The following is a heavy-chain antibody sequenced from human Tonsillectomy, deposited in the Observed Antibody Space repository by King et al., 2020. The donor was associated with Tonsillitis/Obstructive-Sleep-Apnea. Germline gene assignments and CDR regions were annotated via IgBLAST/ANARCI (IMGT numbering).Heavy chain of an antibody. J-gene: IGHJ4*02. D-gene: IGHD3-10*01. Sequence: GRFTISRDNSENTLYLQMNSLRVEDTAVYYCARGGSHKEWSFDYWGQGTLVTVSS. CDR3: ARGGSHKEWSFDY. V-gene: IGHV3-30*07.